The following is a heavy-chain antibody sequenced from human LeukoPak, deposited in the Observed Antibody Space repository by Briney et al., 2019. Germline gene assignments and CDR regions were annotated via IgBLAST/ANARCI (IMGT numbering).Heavy chain of an antibody. CDR3: AKARPPWYSSSRDYFDY. CDR1: GFTFSSYA. Sequence: PGGSQTLSCAASGFTFSSYAMSWVRQAPGKGLEWVSAISGSGGSTYYADSAKGRFHISRDNSKNTLYLQMNSLRAEDTAVYYCAKARPPWYSSSRDYFDYWGQGNGLPVSS. CDR2: ISGSGGST. V-gene: IGHV3-23*01. D-gene: IGHD6-13*01. J-gene: IGHJ4*02.